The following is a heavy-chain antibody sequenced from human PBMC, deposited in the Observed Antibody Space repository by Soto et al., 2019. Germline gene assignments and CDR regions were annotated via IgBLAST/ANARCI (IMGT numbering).Heavy chain of an antibody. Sequence: QVQLVESGGGVVQPGRSLRLSCAASGFTFSSYAMHWVRQAPGKGLEWVAVISYDGSNKYYADSVKGRFTISRDNSKNTLYLQMNSLRAEDTAVYYCARGTMITCGGVKPIWGQGTMVTVSS. CDR1: GFTFSSYA. V-gene: IGHV3-30-3*01. CDR2: ISYDGSNK. D-gene: IGHD3-16*01. J-gene: IGHJ3*02. CDR3: ARGTMITCGGVKPI.